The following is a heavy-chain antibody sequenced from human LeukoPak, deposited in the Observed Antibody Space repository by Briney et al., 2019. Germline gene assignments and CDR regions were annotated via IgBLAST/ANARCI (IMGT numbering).Heavy chain of an antibody. CDR1: GFTFSSYG. J-gene: IGHJ6*03. V-gene: IGHV3-23*01. D-gene: IGHD2-15*01. CDR3: AKLGSDYMDV. Sequence: PGGSLTLSCAASGFTFSSYGMSWVRQAPGKGLEWVSAISGSGGSTYYADSVKGRFTISRDNSKNTLYLQMNSLRAEDTAVYYCAKLGSDYMDVWGKGTTVTISS. CDR2: ISGSGGST.